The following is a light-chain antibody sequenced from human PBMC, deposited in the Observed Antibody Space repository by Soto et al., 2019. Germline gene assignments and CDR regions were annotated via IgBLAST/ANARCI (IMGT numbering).Light chain of an antibody. CDR3: QQYYDYART. Sequence: DLPMTQSPSTLSASVGDRVTITCRASQSISGWLAWYQQKPGKAPKLLIYKTSNLESGVPSRFSGSGSGTEFSLTISSLQPDDFGTFYCQQYYDYARTFGQGTKVEIK. CDR1: QSISGW. V-gene: IGKV1-5*03. CDR2: KTS. J-gene: IGKJ1*01.